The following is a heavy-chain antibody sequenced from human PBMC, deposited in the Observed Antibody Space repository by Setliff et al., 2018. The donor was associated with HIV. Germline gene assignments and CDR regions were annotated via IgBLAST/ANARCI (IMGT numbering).Heavy chain of an antibody. D-gene: IGHD6-13*01. V-gene: IGHV1-58*01. J-gene: IGHJ6*02. CDR1: GFTFTSSA. Sequence: SVKVSCKASGFTFTSSAVQWVRQARGQRLEWIGWIVVGSGNTDYAQKFQERVTITRDMSTSTAYMELSSLRSEDTAVYYCAADGTGGGYQQLVLPYYYYGMDVWGQGTTVTVSS. CDR2: IVVGSGNT. CDR3: AADGTGGGYQQLVLPYYYYGMDV.